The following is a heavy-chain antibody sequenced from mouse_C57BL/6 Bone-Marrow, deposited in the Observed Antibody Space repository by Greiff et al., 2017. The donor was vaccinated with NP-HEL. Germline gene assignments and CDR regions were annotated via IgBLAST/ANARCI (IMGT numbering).Heavy chain of an antibody. V-gene: IGHV14-4*01. CDR1: GFNIKDDY. CDR2: IDPENGDT. J-gene: IGHJ4*01. Sequence: VQLQQSGAELVRPGASVKLSCTASGFNIKDDYMHWVKQRPEQGLEWIGWIDPENGDTEYASKFQGKATITADTSSNPAYLQLSSLTSEDTAVYYCTTSGVRGFYYAMDYWGQGTSVTVSS. D-gene: IGHD2-13*01. CDR3: TTSGVRGFYYAMDY.